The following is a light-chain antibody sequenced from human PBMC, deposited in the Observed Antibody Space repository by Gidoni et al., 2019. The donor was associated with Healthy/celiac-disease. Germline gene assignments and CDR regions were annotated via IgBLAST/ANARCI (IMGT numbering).Light chain of an antibody. CDR3: CSYAGSSPYVV. J-gene: IGLJ2*01. V-gene: IGLV2-23*02. CDR2: EVS. CDR1: SSDVGSYNL. Sequence: QSALTQPDSVSGSPGLSITISCTGTSSDVGSYNLVSWYQQHPGKAPKLMIYEVSKRPSGVSNRFSGSKSGNTASLTISGRQAEDEADYYCCSYAGSSPYVVFGGGTKLTVL.